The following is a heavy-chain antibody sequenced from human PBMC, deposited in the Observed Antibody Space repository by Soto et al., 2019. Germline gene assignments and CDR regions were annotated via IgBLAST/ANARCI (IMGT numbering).Heavy chain of an antibody. V-gene: IGHV3-30*18. CDR3: AKEYSYYFDY. CDR1: GFTFSSYG. D-gene: IGHD2-15*01. CDR2: ISYDGSNK. J-gene: IGHJ4*02. Sequence: AGGSLRLSCAASGFTFSSYGMHWVRQAPGKGLEWVAVISYDGSNKYYADSVKGRFTISRDNSKNTLYLQMNSLRAEDTAVYYCAKEYSYYFDYWGQGTLVTVSS.